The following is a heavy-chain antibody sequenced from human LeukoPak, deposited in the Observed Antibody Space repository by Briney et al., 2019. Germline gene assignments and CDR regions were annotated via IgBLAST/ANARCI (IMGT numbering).Heavy chain of an antibody. J-gene: IGHJ4*02. V-gene: IGHV3-NL1*01. CDR1: GFTFSSYG. CDR2: ISPSGGIT. Sequence: GGSLRLSCAASGFTFSSYGMHWVRQAPGKGLEWVSGISPSGGITYYTDSVKGRFTISRDNSKNTLYLQMNSLRAEDTAVYYCAKDRESYYCSTTNCYLDYWGQGTLVTVSS. CDR3: AKDRESYYCSTTNCYLDY. D-gene: IGHD2-2*01.